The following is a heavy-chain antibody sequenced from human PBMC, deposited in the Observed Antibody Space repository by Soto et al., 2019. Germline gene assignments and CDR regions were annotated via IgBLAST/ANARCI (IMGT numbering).Heavy chain of an antibody. CDR1: GGTFSSYA. V-gene: IGHV1-69*06. J-gene: IGHJ6*02. D-gene: IGHD1-1*01. CDR3: ARETLTTGNSVYGMDV. Sequence: QVQLVQSGAEVKKPGSSVKVSCKASGGTFSSYAISWVRQAPGQGLEWMGGIIPIFGTANYAQKFQGRVTITADKSTSTAYMERSSLRSEDTAVYYCARETLTTGNSVYGMDVWGQGTTVTVSS. CDR2: IIPIFGTA.